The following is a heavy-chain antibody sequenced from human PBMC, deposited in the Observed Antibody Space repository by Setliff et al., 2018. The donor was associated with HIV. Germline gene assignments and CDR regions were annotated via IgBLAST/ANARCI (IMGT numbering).Heavy chain of an antibody. CDR1: GFTFRSYG. D-gene: IGHD3-22*01. Sequence: GESLRLSCAASGFTFRSYGLHWVRQAPGKGLEWVAVISSDGSEKKYGDSVKGRITISRDNSRNTLYLQMNSLRVEDTAVYYCATDRDSNYHDRSGYDNHHMEVWAKGPRSPSP. V-gene: IGHV3-30*03. J-gene: IGHJ6*03. CDR2: ISSDGSEK. CDR3: ATDRDSNYHDRSGYDNHHMEV.